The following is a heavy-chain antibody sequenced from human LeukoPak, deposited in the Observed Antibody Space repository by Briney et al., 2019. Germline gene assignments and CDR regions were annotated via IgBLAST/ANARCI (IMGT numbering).Heavy chain of an antibody. D-gene: IGHD5-18*01. CDR3: ARVVVSYGYYYYYGMDV. CDR2: NIPIFGTA. J-gene: IGHJ6*02. V-gene: IGHV1-69*13. Sequence: ASVKVSCKASGGTFSSYAISWVRQAPGQGLEWMGGNIPIFGTANYAQKFQGRVTITADESTSTAYTELSSLRSEDTAVYYCARVVVSYGYYYYYGMDVWGQGTTVTVSS. CDR1: GGTFSSYA.